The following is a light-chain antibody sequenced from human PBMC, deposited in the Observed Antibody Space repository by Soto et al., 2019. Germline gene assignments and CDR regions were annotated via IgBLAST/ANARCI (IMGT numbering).Light chain of an antibody. J-gene: IGKJ1*01. Sequence: DIMMAQSPDSLSGSLGERATINCNSSQSVLYSSNRKSYLAWYQQKPGQPLKLLIDSASPRESGVPDRFRRSGYGTDFTLTISSLQAEDVAVYYCQQYYSSPRTFGQGTKVDIK. CDR1: QSVLYSSNRKSY. CDR2: SAS. V-gene: IGKV4-1*01. CDR3: QQYYSSPRT.